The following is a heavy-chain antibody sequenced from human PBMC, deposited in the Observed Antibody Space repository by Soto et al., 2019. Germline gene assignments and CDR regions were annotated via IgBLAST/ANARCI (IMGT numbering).Heavy chain of an antibody. J-gene: IGHJ4*02. Sequence: GESLKISCKGSGYSFTSYWIGWVRQMPAKCLEWMWIIYPGDSDTRYSPSFQGQVTISAAKSISTAYLQWSSLKASDTAMYYCARGGDGYNYFRVSVYWGQGTLVTVSS. CDR2: IYPGDSDT. CDR1: GYSFTSYW. D-gene: IGHD5-12*01. V-gene: IGHV5-51*01. CDR3: ARGGDGYNYFRVSVY.